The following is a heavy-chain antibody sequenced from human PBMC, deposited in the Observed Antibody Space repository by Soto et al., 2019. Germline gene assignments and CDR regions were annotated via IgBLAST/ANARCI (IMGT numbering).Heavy chain of an antibody. V-gene: IGHV1-18*04. Sequence: ASVKVSCKASGYTFTSYGISWVRQTPGQGLEWMGWISAYNGNTNYAQKLQGRVTMTTDTSTSTAYMELSSLRSDDTAVYYCARMGDITMVRGVPRGYYGMDVWGQGTTVTVSS. J-gene: IGHJ6*02. CDR1: GYTFTSYG. D-gene: IGHD3-10*01. CDR3: ARMGDITMVRGVPRGYYGMDV. CDR2: ISAYNGNT.